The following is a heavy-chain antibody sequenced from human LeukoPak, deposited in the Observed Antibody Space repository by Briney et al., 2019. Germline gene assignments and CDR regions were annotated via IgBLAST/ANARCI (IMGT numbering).Heavy chain of an antibody. CDR1: GFTFSGYA. CDR2: IGGSGGAT. J-gene: IGHJ4*02. Sequence: PGGSLRLSCAASGFTFSGYAMSWVRQAPGKGLEWVSGIGGSGGATYYADSVKGRFTISRDNAKNSLYLQMNSLRAEDTAVYYCARVGITMIVVDWGQGTLVTVSS. CDR3: ARVGITMIVVD. V-gene: IGHV3-23*01. D-gene: IGHD3-22*01.